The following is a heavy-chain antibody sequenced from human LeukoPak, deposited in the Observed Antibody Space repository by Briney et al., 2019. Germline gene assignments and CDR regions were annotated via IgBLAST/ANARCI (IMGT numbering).Heavy chain of an antibody. CDR2: FDPEDGET. D-gene: IGHD3-22*01. CDR3: EPLYAYYYDSSVYSYFDY. CDR1: GYTLTELS. Sequence: ASVKVSCKVSGYTLTELSMHWVRQAPGKGLEWMGGFDPEDGETIYAQKFQGRVTMTEDTSTDTAYMELSSLRSEDTAVYYCEPLYAYYYDSSVYSYFDYGGKGTLVTVSS. J-gene: IGHJ4*02. V-gene: IGHV1-24*01.